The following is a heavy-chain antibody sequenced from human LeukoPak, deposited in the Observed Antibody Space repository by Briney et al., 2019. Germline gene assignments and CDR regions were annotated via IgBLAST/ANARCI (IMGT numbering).Heavy chain of an antibody. J-gene: IGHJ5*02. D-gene: IGHD6-13*01. CDR3: ARDHRLGSSSWCWFDP. CDR2: ISSSSSYI. CDR1: GFTFSSYS. Sequence: PGGSLRLSCAASGFTFSSYSMNWVRQAPGKGLEWVSSISSSSSYIYYADSVKGRFTISRDNAKNSLYLQMNSLRAEDTAVYYCARDHRLGSSSWCWFDPWGQGTLVTVSS. V-gene: IGHV3-21*01.